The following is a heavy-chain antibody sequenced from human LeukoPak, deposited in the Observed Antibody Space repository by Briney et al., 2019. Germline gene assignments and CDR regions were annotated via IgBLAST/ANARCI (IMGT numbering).Heavy chain of an antibody. CDR3: ARIKSGSGYSYFDY. D-gene: IGHD3-22*01. V-gene: IGHV3-30-3*01. J-gene: IGHJ4*02. Sequence: SGGSLRLSCAASGFTFSSYAMHWVRQAPGKGLEWVAVISYDGSNKYYADSVKGRFTISRDNSKNTLYLQMNSLRSEDTAVYYCARIKSGSGYSYFDYWGQGTLVTVSS. CDR2: ISYDGSNK. CDR1: GFTFSSYA.